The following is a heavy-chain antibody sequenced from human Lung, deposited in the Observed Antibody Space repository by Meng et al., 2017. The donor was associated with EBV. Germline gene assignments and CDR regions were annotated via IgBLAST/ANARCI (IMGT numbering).Heavy chain of an antibody. CDR2: IFHDGSA. V-gene: IGHV4-4*02. Sequence: QVRLQGSGPGLVKPSGTLSLTCAVSGDSISTSTWWTWVRQPPGKGLEWIGEIFHDGSANYSPSLKSRVTISVDTSKNQFSLKLSSVTAADTAVYYCARPSIAVAGWDYWGQGTLVTVSS. D-gene: IGHD6-19*01. CDR3: ARPSIAVAGWDY. J-gene: IGHJ4*02. CDR1: GDSISTSTW.